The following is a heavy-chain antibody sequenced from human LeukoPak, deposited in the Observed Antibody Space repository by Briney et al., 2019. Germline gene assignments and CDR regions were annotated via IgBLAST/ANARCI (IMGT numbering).Heavy chain of an antibody. CDR2: IYTSGST. J-gene: IGHJ4*02. CDR3: ARRDPGAILPFDY. CDR1: GGSISSGSYY. Sequence: SEALSLTCTVSGGSISSGSYYWTWIRQPAGKGLGWIGRIYTSGSTDYNPSLKSRVTISVDTSKNQFSLKLSSVTAADTAVYYCARRDPGAILPFDYWGQGTLVTVSS. V-gene: IGHV4-61*02. D-gene: IGHD4/OR15-4a*01.